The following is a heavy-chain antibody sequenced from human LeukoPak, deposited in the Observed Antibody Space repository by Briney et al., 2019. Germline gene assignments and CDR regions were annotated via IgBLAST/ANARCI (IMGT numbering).Heavy chain of an antibody. V-gene: IGHV4-59*01. Sequence: SETLSLTCTVSGSSISSYYWSWIRQPPGKGLEWIGYIYYSGSTNYNPSLKSRVTISVDTSKNQFSLKLSSVTAADTAVYYCASSPRGRDFDHWGQGTLVTVSS. CDR2: IYYSGST. CDR3: ASSPRGRDFDH. D-gene: IGHD3-16*01. CDR1: GSSISSYY. J-gene: IGHJ4*02.